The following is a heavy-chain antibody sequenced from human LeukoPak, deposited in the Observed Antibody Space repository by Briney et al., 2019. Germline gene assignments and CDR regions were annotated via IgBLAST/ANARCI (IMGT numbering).Heavy chain of an antibody. V-gene: IGHV3-20*04. CDR3: ARDLDSYSSSLGY. J-gene: IGHJ4*02. Sequence: GGSLRLACAASGFTFDDYGMSWVRQAPGKGLEWISGINWNGGSTGYADSVKGRFTISRDNAKNSLYLQMNSLRAEDTALYYCARDLDSYSSSLGYWGQGTLVTVSS. CDR2: INWNGGST. CDR1: GFTFDDYG. D-gene: IGHD6-6*01.